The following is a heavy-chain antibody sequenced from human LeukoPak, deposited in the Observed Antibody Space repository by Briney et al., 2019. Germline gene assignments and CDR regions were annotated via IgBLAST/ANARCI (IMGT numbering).Heavy chain of an antibody. CDR3: ARVSGSLTADVGHDAFDI. Sequence: GALVKVSCKASGGTFSSYAISWARQAPGQGLEWMGGIIPIFGTANYAQKFQGRVTITADESTSTAYMELSSLRSEDTAVYYCARVSGSLTADVGHDAFDIWGQGTMVTVSS. J-gene: IGHJ3*02. V-gene: IGHV1-69*13. CDR2: IIPIFGTA. CDR1: GGTFSSYA. D-gene: IGHD3-9*01.